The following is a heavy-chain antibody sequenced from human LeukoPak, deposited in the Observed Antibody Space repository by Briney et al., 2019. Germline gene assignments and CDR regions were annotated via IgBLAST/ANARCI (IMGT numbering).Heavy chain of an antibody. J-gene: IGHJ4*02. CDR2: IIPIFGTA. V-gene: IGHV1-69*13. D-gene: IGHD3-22*01. Sequence: SVKVSCKASGGTFSSYAISWVRQAPGQGLEWMGGIIPIFGTANYAQKFQGRVTITADESTSTAYMELSSLRSEDTAVYYCARDRQYYYDSSGYYYMQYWGQGTLVTVSS. CDR3: ARDRQYYYDSSGYYYMQY. CDR1: GGTFSSYA.